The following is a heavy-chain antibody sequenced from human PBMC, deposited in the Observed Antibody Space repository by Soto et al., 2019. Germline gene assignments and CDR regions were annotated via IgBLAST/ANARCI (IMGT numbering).Heavy chain of an antibody. CDR3: ARGKDIVVVPAVIWFDP. CDR1: GGSFSGYY. J-gene: IGHJ5*02. Sequence: LSLPCAVYGGSFSGYYWSWIRQPPGKGLEWIGEINHSGSTNYNPSLKSRVTISVDTSKNQFSLKLSSVTAADTAVYYCARGKDIVVVPAVIWFDPWGQGTLVTVSS. CDR2: INHSGST. D-gene: IGHD2-2*01. V-gene: IGHV4-34*01.